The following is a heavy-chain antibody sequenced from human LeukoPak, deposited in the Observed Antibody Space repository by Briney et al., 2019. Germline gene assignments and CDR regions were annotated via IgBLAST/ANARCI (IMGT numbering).Heavy chain of an antibody. J-gene: IGHJ4*02. V-gene: IGHV1-69*13. CDR3: ARGAYYDSSGYWDSYYFDY. CDR2: IMPSCGRA. CDR1: GGTFSSYA. Sequence: SVKLSCKASGGTFSSYAISWVRQAPGHGLEWMGGIMPSCGRANYAQKVQGRGTVTADESTSTAYMELSSQRTEDTAVYYGARGAYYDSSGYWDSYYFDYWGQGTLVTVSS. D-gene: IGHD3-22*01.